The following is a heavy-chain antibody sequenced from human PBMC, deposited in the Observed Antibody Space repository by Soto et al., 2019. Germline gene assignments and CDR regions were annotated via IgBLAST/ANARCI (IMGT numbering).Heavy chain of an antibody. V-gene: IGHV3-7*01. CDR1: GFTFSSVW. D-gene: IGHD1-26*01. CDR2: IKQDGSHK. Sequence: GGSLRLSCVASGFTFSSVWMSWARQAPGKGLEWVANIKQDGSHKYYVPSVKGRFTISRDNAKNSLYLQMNSLRAEDAAVYYCATSKGAPGNYWGQGTLVTVSS. CDR3: ATSKGAPGNY. J-gene: IGHJ4*02.